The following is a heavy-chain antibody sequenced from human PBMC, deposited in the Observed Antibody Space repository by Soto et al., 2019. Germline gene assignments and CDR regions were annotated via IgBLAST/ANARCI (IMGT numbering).Heavy chain of an antibody. D-gene: IGHD5-18*01. Sequence: GGSLRLSCAASGFTFSSYGMHWVRQAPGKGLEWVAVISYDGSNKYYADSVKGRFTISRDNSKNTLYLQMNSLRAEDTAVYYCAEDRQLWSPGDFSYYMDVWGKGTTVTVSS. V-gene: IGHV3-30*18. CDR3: AEDRQLWSPGDFSYYMDV. CDR1: GFTFSSYG. CDR2: ISYDGSNK. J-gene: IGHJ6*03.